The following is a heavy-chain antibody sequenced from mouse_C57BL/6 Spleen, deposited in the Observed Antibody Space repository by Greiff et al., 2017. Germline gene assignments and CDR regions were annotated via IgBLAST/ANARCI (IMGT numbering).Heavy chain of an antibody. D-gene: IGHD2-4*01. Sequence: VQLQQSGAELVMPGASVKLSCKASGYTFTSYWMHWVKQRPGQGLEWIGEIDPSDSYTNYNQKFKGKSTLTVDKSSSTAYMQLSSLTSEDSAVYYCARRYYDYDGYYAMDYWGQGTSVTVSS. CDR1: GYTFTSYW. V-gene: IGHV1-69*01. CDR3: ARRYYDYDGYYAMDY. J-gene: IGHJ4*01. CDR2: IDPSDSYT.